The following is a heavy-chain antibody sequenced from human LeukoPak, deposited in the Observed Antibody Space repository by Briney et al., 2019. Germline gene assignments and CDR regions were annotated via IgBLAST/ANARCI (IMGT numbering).Heavy chain of an antibody. D-gene: IGHD3-10*01. J-gene: IGHJ4*02. CDR1: GFTFSSYA. V-gene: IGHV3-64*01. CDR2: ISSNGGST. Sequence: GGSLRLSCAASGFTFSSYAMHWVRQAPGKGLEYVSAISSNGGSTYYANSVKGRFTISRDNSKNTLYLQMASLRAEDMAVYYCARAHELYGSGSYYISPSDYWGEGTLVTVSS. CDR3: ARAHELYGSGSYYISPSDY.